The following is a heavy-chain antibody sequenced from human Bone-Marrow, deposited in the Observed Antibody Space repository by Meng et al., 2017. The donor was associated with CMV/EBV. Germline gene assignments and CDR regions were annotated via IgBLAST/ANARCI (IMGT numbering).Heavy chain of an antibody. CDR1: GYTFTSYY. J-gene: IGHJ5*02. D-gene: IGHD3-10*01. V-gene: IGHV1-46*01. CDR2: INPSGGST. Sequence: QVHLVQSGAEVQKPGAPGNVSCKASGYTFTSYYMHWVRQAPGQGLEWMGIINPSGGSTSYAQKFQGRVTMTRDTSTSTVYMELSSLRSEDTAVYYCARAPGNWFDPWGQGTMVTVSA. CDR3: ARAPGNWFDP.